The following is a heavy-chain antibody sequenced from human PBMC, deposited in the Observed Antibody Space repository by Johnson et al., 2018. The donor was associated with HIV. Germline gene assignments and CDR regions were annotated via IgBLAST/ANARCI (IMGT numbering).Heavy chain of an antibody. CDR1: GFTFSSYA. J-gene: IGHJ3*02. V-gene: IGHV3-30*18. CDR3: AKEFPTRGPFDI. CDR2: ISFDGSDK. D-gene: IGHD1-26*01. Sequence: VHLVESGGGLVQPGGSLRLSCAASGFTFSSYAMHWVRQAPGKGLEWVAVISFDGSDKYYADSVKGRFTISRDNSKNTLYLQMNSLRAEDTAVYYCAKEFPTRGPFDIWGQGTMVTVSS.